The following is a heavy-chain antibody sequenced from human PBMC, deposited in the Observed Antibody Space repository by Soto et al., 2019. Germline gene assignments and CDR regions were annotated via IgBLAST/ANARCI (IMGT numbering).Heavy chain of an antibody. D-gene: IGHD1-20*01. CDR1: GFSLSTSGVG. Sequence: SGPTLVKPTQTLTLTCTFSGFSLSTSGVGVGWIRQPPGKALEWLALIYWDDDKRYSPSLKSRLTITKDTSKNQVVLTMTNMDPVDTATYYCAHAHKSITGTIPVAFDIWGQGTMVTVSS. V-gene: IGHV2-5*02. CDR2: IYWDDDK. J-gene: IGHJ3*02. CDR3: AHAHKSITGTIPVAFDI.